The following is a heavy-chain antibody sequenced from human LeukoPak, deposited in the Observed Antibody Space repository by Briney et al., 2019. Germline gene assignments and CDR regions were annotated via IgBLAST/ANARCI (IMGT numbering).Heavy chain of an antibody. CDR3: ARGPYDILTGYYGYYFDY. J-gene: IGHJ4*02. CDR2: INSDGSST. V-gene: IGHV3-74*01. D-gene: IGHD3-9*01. CDR1: GFTFSGYW. Sequence: PGGSLRLSCAASGFTFSGYWMHWVRQAPGKGLVWVSRINSDGSSTSYADSVKGRFTISRDNAKNTLYLQMNSLRAEDTAVYYCARGPYDILTGYYGYYFDYWGQGTLVTVSS.